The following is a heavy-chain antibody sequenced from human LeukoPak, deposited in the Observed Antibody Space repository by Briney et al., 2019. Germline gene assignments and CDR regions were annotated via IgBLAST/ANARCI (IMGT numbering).Heavy chain of an antibody. J-gene: IGHJ6*03. CDR1: GYTFTSYY. CDR3: ARDVVVVPAAIPEASYYDYYMDV. Sequence: ASVKVSCKASGYTFTSYYMHWVRQAPGQGLEWMGIINPSGGSTSYAQKFQGRVTMTRDMSTSTVYMELSSLRSEDTAVYYCARDVVVVPAAIPEASYYDYYMDVWGKGTTVTVSS. CDR2: INPSGGST. D-gene: IGHD2-2*02. V-gene: IGHV1-46*01.